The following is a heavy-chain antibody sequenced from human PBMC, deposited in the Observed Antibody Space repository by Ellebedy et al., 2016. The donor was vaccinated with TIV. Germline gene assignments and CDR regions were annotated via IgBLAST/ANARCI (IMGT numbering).Heavy chain of an antibody. J-gene: IGHJ4*02. CDR1: GFTFSSYW. D-gene: IGHD3-10*01. CDR3: AGPLVRGVIVDGN. Sequence: GESLKISCAASGFTFSSYWMTWVRQAPGKGLEWVANIKQDGSEKYYVDSVRCRFTISRDNAKNSLYLQMNSLRAEDTSVYYCAGPLVRGVIVDGNWGQGTLVTVSS. V-gene: IGHV3-7*01. CDR2: IKQDGSEK.